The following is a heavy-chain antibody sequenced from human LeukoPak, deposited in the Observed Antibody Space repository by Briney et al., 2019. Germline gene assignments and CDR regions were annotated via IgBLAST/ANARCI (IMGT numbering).Heavy chain of an antibody. CDR3: ARDGNGSRAFDY. J-gene: IGHJ4*02. V-gene: IGHV4-4*07. Sequence: AETLSLTCTVSGGPINSQYWSWTRQPAGKGLEWIGRIYTSGSTNYNPSLKSRVTISVDKSNNQFSRNLTSVTAADTAVYYCARDGNGSRAFDYWGQGTLVTVFS. D-gene: IGHD2-15*01. CDR2: IYTSGST. CDR1: GGPINSQY.